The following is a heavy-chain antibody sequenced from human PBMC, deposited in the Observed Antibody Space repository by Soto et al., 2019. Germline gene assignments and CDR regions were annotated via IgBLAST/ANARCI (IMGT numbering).Heavy chain of an antibody. V-gene: IGHV3-48*03. CDR1: GLTCSSYE. D-gene: IGHD4-17*01. Sequence: GGSLRLSCAAAGLTCSSYEMICVPQALGKGLEWVPYISSSGSTIYYEDSLKGRFTISRDNAKNSLYLQMNSLRAEDTPVYYCARAYGDYGVHSYPGIYYYYGMDVWGQGTTVTVSS. J-gene: IGHJ6*02. CDR3: ARAYGDYGVHSYPGIYYYYGMDV. CDR2: ISSSGSTI.